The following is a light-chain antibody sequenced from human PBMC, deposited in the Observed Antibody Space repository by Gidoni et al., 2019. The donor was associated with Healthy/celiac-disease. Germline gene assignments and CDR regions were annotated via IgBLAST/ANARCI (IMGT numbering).Light chain of an antibody. CDR3: QQYGSSLFT. CDR1: QSVSSSY. V-gene: IGKV3-20*01. CDR2: GAS. J-gene: IGKJ3*01. Sequence: EIVLTKSPGTLSLSPGERATLHCRASQSVSSSYLAGYQQKPGQAPRLLIYGASSRATGIPDRFSGSGSGTDFTLTISRLEPEDFAVYYCQQYGSSLFTFGPGTKVDIK.